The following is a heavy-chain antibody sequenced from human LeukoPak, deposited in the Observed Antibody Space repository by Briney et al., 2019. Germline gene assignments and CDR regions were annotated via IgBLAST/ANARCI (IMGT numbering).Heavy chain of an antibody. V-gene: IGHV4-34*01. Sequence: PSETLSLTCAVYGGSFSGYYWSWIRQPPGKGLEWIGEINHSGSTNYNPSLKSRVTISVDTSKNQFSLKLSSVTAADTAVYYCARGQSLDYVWGSYRYGGEAGAFDIWGQGTMVTVSS. CDR2: INHSGST. D-gene: IGHD3-16*02. CDR3: ARGQSLDYVWGSYRYGGEAGAFDI. CDR1: GGSFSGYY. J-gene: IGHJ3*02.